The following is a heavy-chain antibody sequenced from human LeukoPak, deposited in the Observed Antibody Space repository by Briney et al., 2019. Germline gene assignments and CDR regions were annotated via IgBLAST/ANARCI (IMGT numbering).Heavy chain of an antibody. CDR2: INHSGST. CDR1: GGSFSGYY. D-gene: IGHD6-13*01. J-gene: IGHJ4*02. CDR3: ASSAAEYLYYFDY. V-gene: IGHV4-34*01. Sequence: SETQSLTCAVYGGSFSGYYWSWIRQPPGKGLEWIGEINHSGSTNYNPSLKSRVTISVDTSKNQFSLKLSSVTAADTAVYYCASSAAEYLYYFDYWGQGTLVTVSS.